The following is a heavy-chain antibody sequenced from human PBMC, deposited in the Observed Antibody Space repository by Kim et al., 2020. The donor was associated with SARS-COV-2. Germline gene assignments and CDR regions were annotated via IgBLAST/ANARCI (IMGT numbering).Heavy chain of an antibody. CDR1: GYTFTSYG. J-gene: IGHJ6*02. CDR2: ISAYNGNT. D-gene: IGHD3-10*01. V-gene: IGHV1-18*01. Sequence: ASVKVSCKASGYTFTSYGISWVRQAPGQGLEWMGWISAYNGNTNYAQKLQGRVTMTTDTSTSTAYMELRSLRSDDTAVYYCARSITMVRGVGGLKTNYGMDVWGQGTTVTVSS. CDR3: ARSITMVRGVGGLKTNYGMDV.